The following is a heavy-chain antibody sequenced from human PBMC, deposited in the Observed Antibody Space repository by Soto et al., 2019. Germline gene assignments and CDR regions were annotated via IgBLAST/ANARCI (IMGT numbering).Heavy chain of an antibody. J-gene: IGHJ4*02. D-gene: IGHD3-22*01. CDR2: LDWDDDK. Sequence: SGPTLVNPTQTLTLTCTFSGFSLSTSGVRVSWIRQPPGKALEWLVRLDWDDDKFYSTSLKTRLTISKDTSKTQVVLTMTNMDPVDTAPYYCALIPSGNGYYHDYWGPGTLVTVS. CDR3: ALIPSGNGYYHDY. V-gene: IGHV2-70*04. CDR1: GFSLSTSGVR.